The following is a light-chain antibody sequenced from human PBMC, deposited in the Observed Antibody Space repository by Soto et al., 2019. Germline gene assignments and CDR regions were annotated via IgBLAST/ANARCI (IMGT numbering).Light chain of an antibody. CDR2: GAS. J-gene: IGKJ4*01. CDR1: QSIHIY. V-gene: IGKV1-39*01. Sequence: DIQMTQSPSSLSASVGDRVTITCRASQSIHIYLNCYQQKEGEPPSLXXFGASSLQSGVPSRFSGSGVGTHFTLTISSLQAEDFAIYDCQQGYTKSTLTFAGGTQVDIK. CDR3: QQGYTKSTLT.